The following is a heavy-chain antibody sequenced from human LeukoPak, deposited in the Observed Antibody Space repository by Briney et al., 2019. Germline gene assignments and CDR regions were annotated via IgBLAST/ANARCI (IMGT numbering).Heavy chain of an antibody. V-gene: IGHV4-59*08. CDR2: IYYSGSN. CDR3: VRRYCVTEVYYFDY. CDR1: GGSISSYY. J-gene: IGHJ4*02. D-gene: IGHD1-26*01. Sequence: WEALSLTRTVSGGSISSYYWSWIRQPPGKGLAGVGYIYYSGSNNYHPSLKGRVTISVHTSKNQCSLKLSSVTAADTAVYYCVRRYCVTEVYYFDYWGQGTLVTVSS.